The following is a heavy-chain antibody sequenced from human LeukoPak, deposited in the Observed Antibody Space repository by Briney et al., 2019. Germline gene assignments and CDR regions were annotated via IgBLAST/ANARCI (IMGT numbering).Heavy chain of an antibody. D-gene: IGHD3-16*02. Sequence: SETLSLTCTVSGGSISSYYWSWIRQPPGKGLEWIGYIYTSGSTNYNPSLKSRVTISVDTSKNQFSLKLSSVTAADTAVYYCARVTYDYVWGSYRYAFDIWGQGTMVTVSS. V-gene: IGHV4-4*09. CDR2: IYTSGST. CDR1: GGSISSYY. J-gene: IGHJ3*02. CDR3: ARVTYDYVWGSYRYAFDI.